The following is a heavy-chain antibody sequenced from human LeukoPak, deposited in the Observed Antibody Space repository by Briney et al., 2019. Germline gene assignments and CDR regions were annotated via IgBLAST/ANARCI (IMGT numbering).Heavy chain of an antibody. CDR1: GFTFSSYA. Sequence: PGGSLRLSCAASGFTFSSYAMSWVRQAPGNGLEWVSYISSSGDIISYADSVKGRFTISRDNAKNSLYLQMNSLRAEDTSVYYCARGLRDSSGYGAFDIWGQGTMVTVSS. V-gene: IGHV3-48*03. CDR2: ISSSGDII. J-gene: IGHJ3*02. CDR3: ARGLRDSSGYGAFDI. D-gene: IGHD3-22*01.